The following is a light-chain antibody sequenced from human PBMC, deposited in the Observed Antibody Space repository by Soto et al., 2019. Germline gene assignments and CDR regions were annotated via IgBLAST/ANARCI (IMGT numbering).Light chain of an antibody. Sequence: IQLTQTPSTPSVSVGFRLTITCRASKTISSWLAWYQQKPGKAPKLLIYKASTLKSGVPSRFSGSGSGTEFTLTISSLQPDDFATYYCQHYNSYSEAFGQGTKVDIK. CDR3: QHYNSYSEA. J-gene: IGKJ1*01. CDR1: KTISSW. V-gene: IGKV1-5*03. CDR2: KAS.